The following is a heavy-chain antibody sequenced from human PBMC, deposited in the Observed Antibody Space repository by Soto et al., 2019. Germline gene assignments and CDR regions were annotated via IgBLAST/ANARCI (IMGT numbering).Heavy chain of an antibody. J-gene: IGHJ4*02. CDR1: GFTFSSYA. D-gene: IGHD2-15*01. CDR2: ISYDGSNK. Sequence: QVQLVESGGGVVQPGTSLRLSCAASGFTFSSYAMQWVRQAPGKGLEWVAVISYDGSNKYYVDSVKGRFTISSDNSKNTLFLHMNSLRAEDTAVYYCVKDGGTVVVYVPGDYWGQGTLVTVS. V-gene: IGHV3-30*18. CDR3: VKDGGTVVVYVPGDY.